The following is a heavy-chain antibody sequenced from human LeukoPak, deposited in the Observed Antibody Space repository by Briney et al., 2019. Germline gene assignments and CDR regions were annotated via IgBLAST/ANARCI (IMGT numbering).Heavy chain of an antibody. Sequence: PSETLSLTCTVSGGSISSYYWSWIRQPPGKGLEWIGYIYYSVSTNYNPSLKSRVTISVDTSKNQFSLKLSSVTAADTAVYYCARGGYSSGVFDYWGQGTLVTVSS. CDR2: IYYSVST. CDR3: ARGGYSSGVFDY. D-gene: IGHD6-19*01. J-gene: IGHJ4*02. CDR1: GGSISSYY. V-gene: IGHV4-59*01.